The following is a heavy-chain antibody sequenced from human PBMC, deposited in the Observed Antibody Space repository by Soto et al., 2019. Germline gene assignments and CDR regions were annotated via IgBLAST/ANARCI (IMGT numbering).Heavy chain of an antibody. CDR3: ARDLSSITIFGVDHYGMDV. CDR2: IWYDGSNK. V-gene: IGHV3-33*01. Sequence: GGSLRLSCAASGFTFSSYGMHWVRQAPGKGLEWVAVIWYDGSNKYYADSVKGRFTISRDNSKNTLYLQMNSLRAEDTAVYYCARDLSSITIFGVDHYGMDVWGQGTTVTVSS. J-gene: IGHJ6*02. CDR1: GFTFSSYG. D-gene: IGHD3-3*01.